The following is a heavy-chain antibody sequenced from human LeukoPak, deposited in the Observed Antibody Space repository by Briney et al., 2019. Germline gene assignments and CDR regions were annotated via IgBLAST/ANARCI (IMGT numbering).Heavy chain of an antibody. J-gene: IGHJ6*02. D-gene: IGHD3-3*01. CDR1: GGSISSYY. Sequence: SETLSLTCTVSGGSISSYYWSWIRQPPGKGLEWIGYIYYSGSTNYNPSLKSRVTISVDTSKNQFSLKLSSETAADTAVYYCASGSPYDFWSGYYPSYYYYYYGMDVWGQGTTVTVSS. V-gene: IGHV4-59*01. CDR2: IYYSGST. CDR3: ASGSPYDFWSGYYPSYYYYYYGMDV.